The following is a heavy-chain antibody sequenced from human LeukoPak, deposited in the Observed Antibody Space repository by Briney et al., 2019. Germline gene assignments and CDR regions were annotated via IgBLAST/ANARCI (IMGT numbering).Heavy chain of an antibody. CDR3: ARGDAFSGDY. V-gene: IGHV3-7*04. CDR2: INQEGNKE. Sequence: GGSLRLSCAASGFTFSSYWMPWVRQAPGKGLDLVANINQEGNKEYYVDSVKGRCTIFSDNANNSLYLQMNSMRAEDTAVYYCARGDAFSGDYWGQGTLVTVSS. CDR1: GFTFSSYW. J-gene: IGHJ4*02.